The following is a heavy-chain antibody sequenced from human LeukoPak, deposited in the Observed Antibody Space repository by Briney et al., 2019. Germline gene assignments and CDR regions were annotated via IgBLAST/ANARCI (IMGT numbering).Heavy chain of an antibody. D-gene: IGHD3-10*01. CDR2: ISSSSTYI. CDR3: ARDRSPGNFDY. V-gene: IGHV3-21*01. CDR1: GFTFSSYT. J-gene: IGHJ4*02. Sequence: GGSLRLSCAASGFTFSSYTMNWVRQAPGKGLEWVSSISSSSTYINYADSVKGRFTISRDNAKNSLYLQMNSLGAEDTAVYYCARDRSPGNFDYWGQGTLATVSS.